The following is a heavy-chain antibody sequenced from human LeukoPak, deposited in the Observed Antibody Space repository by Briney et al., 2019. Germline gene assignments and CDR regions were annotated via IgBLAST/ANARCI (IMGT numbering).Heavy chain of an antibody. J-gene: IGHJ4*02. CDR2: INPNSGFT. Sequence: ASVKVSCKASGYPFTGYYLHWVRQAPGQGLEWMGWINPNSGFTNYAQKFQGRVTMTRDTSISTAYMELSRLRSDDTAVYYCARLADCSSSSCRSFDYWGQGALVTVSS. D-gene: IGHD2-2*01. CDR3: ARLADCSSSSCRSFDY. CDR1: GYPFTGYY. V-gene: IGHV1-2*02.